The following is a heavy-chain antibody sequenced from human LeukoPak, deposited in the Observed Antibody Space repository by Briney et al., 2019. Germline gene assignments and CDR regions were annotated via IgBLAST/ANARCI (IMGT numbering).Heavy chain of an antibody. CDR1: GVSISSYY. V-gene: IGHV4-59*01. CDR3: ARRNGGFDP. CDR2: IYYSGST. J-gene: IGHJ5*02. D-gene: IGHD2-8*01. Sequence: SETLSLTCTVSGVSISSYYWSWIRQPPGKGLEWIGYIYYSGSTNYNPSLKSRVTISVDTSKNQFSLKLSSVTAADTAVYYCARRNGGFDPWGQGTLVTVSS.